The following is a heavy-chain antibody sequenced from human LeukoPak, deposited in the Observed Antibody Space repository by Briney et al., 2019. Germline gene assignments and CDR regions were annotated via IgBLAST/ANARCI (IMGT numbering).Heavy chain of an antibody. V-gene: IGHV1-18*01. CDR3: ARDWGYSVDY. D-gene: IGHD4-11*01. J-gene: IGHJ4*02. Sequence: ASVKVSCTASGYTLTSYGISCVRQAPGQGLEWMGGIRIDNGNTKYAQTLQGRVTMTTDTSTSTAYMELRSLTSDDTAVYFCARDWGYSVDYWGQGTLVTVSS. CDR1: GYTLTSYG. CDR2: IRIDNGNT.